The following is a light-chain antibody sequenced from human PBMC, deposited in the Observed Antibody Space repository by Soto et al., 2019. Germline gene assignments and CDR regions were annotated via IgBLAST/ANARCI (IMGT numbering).Light chain of an antibody. CDR2: QDS. CDR1: KVGDKY. J-gene: IGLJ2*01. CDR3: QAWDSSTGVV. V-gene: IGLV3-1*01. Sequence: YELTQPPSVSVSPGQTASITCSGDKVGDKYACWYQQKPGQSPVLVIYQDSKRPSGIPERFSGSNSGNTATLTISGTQAMDEADYYCQAWDSSTGVVFGGGTKLTVL.